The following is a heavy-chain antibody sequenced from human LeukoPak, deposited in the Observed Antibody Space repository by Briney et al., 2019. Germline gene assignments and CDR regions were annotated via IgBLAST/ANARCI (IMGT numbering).Heavy chain of an antibody. J-gene: IGHJ5*02. V-gene: IGHV4-34*01. Sequence: SETLSLTCAVYGGSFSGYYWGWIRQPPGKGLEWIGNIYFSGSTYYKQSLKSRVTISVDTSKNQFSLKLRSVTAADTAVYYCARASCGGGTCYDSRGWFDPWGQGTLVTVSS. CDR3: ARASCGGGTCYDSRGWFDP. D-gene: IGHD2-15*01. CDR2: IYFSGST. CDR1: GGSFSGYY.